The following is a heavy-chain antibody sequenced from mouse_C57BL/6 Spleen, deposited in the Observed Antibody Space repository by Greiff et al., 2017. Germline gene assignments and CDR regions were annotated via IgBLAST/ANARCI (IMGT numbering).Heavy chain of an antibody. J-gene: IGHJ4*01. CDR2: ISSGGDYI. Sequence: EVLLVESGEGIVKPGASLKLSCAASGFTFSSYAMPWVRQTPEKRLEWVAYISSGGDYIYYADTVKGRYTISRDNARNTLYLQKGSLKSEDTAMYYCARGEQRPGDWGQGTSVTVSS. CDR1: GFTFSSYA. V-gene: IGHV5S21*01. CDR3: ARGEQRPGD. D-gene: IGHD2-13*01.